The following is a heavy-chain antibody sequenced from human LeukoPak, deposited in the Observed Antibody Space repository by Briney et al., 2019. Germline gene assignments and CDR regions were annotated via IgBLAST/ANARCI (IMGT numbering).Heavy chain of an antibody. V-gene: IGHV5-10-1*01. CDR1: GYSFTSYW. D-gene: IGHD3-9*01. CDR2: IDPSDAYT. J-gene: IGHJ3*02. CDR3: ARGGYDILTAYPSRTPGVDAFHI. Sequence: GGSLKISCKASGYSFTSYWISWLRRLPGKGLEGMGRIDPSDAYTNYSPSFQGHVTISADKSITTAYLQWSSLKASDTAMYYCARGGYDILTAYPSRTPGVDAFHIWGQGTMLTVSS.